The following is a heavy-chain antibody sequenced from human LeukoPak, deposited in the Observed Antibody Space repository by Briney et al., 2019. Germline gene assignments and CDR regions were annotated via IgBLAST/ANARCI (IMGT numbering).Heavy chain of an antibody. CDR3: AKGPRGDFWSGYLGYYFDY. D-gene: IGHD3-3*01. Sequence: PGGSLRLSCAASGFTFSDYYMSWIRQAPGKGLEWVSYISSSGSTIYYADSVKGRFTISRDNAKNSLYLQMNSLRAEDTALYYCAKGPRGDFWSGYLGYYFDYWGQGTLATVSS. J-gene: IGHJ4*02. V-gene: IGHV3-11*01. CDR1: GFTFSDYY. CDR2: ISSSGSTI.